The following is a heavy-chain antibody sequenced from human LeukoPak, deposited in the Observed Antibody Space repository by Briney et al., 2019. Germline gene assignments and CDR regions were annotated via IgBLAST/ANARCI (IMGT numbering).Heavy chain of an antibody. D-gene: IGHD3-3*01. Sequence: PSQTLSLTCTVSGGSISSGGYYWSWIRQPPGKGLEWIGYIYYSGSTYYNPSLKGRVTISVDTSKNQFSLKLSSVTAADTAVYYCARHVRFLEWLYPDYWGQGTLVTVSS. J-gene: IGHJ4*02. V-gene: IGHV4-30-4*08. CDR1: GGSISSGGYY. CDR2: IYYSGST. CDR3: ARHVRFLEWLYPDY.